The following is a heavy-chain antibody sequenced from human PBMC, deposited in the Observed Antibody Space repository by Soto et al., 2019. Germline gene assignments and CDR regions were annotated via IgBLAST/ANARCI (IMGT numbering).Heavy chain of an antibody. Sequence: GASVKVSCKASGYTFATYYIHWVRQAPGQGLEWMGMINPSSGGTNYAQKFQGRVTMTRDTSTSTVYMELSSLTSDDTAVFYCAKAQFGSSTWYYYGMDVWGQGTTVTVSS. V-gene: IGHV1-46*01. CDR2: INPSSGGT. CDR1: GYTFATYY. CDR3: AKAQFGSSTWYYYGMDV. J-gene: IGHJ6*02. D-gene: IGHD6-13*01.